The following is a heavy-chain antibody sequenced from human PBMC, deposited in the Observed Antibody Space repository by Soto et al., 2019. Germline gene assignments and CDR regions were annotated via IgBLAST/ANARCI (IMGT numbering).Heavy chain of an antibody. CDR2: ISPYNGNT. CDR1: GYTFVSYG. D-gene: IGHD3-22*01. J-gene: IGHJ5*02. V-gene: IGHV1-18*04. CDR3: ARDQNFFDSSGYYDH. Sequence: QIQLVQSAAEVKKPGASVKVSCKTSGYTFVSYGISWVRQAPGQGLEWMGWISPYNGNTNFAQRFRGRVTLTTDTSTDIVYMDLGSLKSDDTAVYHCARDQNFFDSSGYYDHWGQGTLITVSS.